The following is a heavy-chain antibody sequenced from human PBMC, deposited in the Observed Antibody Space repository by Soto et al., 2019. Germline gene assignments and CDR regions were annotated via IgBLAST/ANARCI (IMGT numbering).Heavy chain of an antibody. CDR1: GGTFSSYT. J-gene: IGHJ4*02. Sequence: QVQLVQSGAEVKKPGSSVKVSCKASGGTFSSYTISWVRQAPGQGLEWMGRIIPILGIANYAQKFQGRVTITADKSTSTAYMELSSLRSEDTAVYYCARELLSGSSGYYPPPPGDYWGQGTLVTVSS. V-gene: IGHV1-69*08. CDR2: IIPILGIA. D-gene: IGHD3-22*01. CDR3: ARELLSGSSGYYPPPPGDY.